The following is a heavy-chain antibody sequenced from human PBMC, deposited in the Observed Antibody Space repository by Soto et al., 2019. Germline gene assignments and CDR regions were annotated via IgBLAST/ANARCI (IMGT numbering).Heavy chain of an antibody. CDR3: ARVDSYWYFDL. CDR1: GFQFSSYS. D-gene: IGHD2-2*03. J-gene: IGHJ2*01. CDR2: ISSSSSNV. Sequence: EVQVEESGGGLVQPGGSLRLACAASGFQFSSYSMNWVRQAPGKGLEWVSYISSSSSNVYYADSVKGRFTMSRDNAKKSLYLQMNSLRAEDTAVYYCARVDSYWYFDLWGRGTLVTVSS. V-gene: IGHV3-48*01.